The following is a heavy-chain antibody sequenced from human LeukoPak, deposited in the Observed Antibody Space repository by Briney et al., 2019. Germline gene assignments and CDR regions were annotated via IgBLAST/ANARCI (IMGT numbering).Heavy chain of an antibody. CDR3: ARDSRPRSSEAYSSGWYLWSHPTDY. V-gene: IGHV1-18*01. D-gene: IGHD6-19*01. J-gene: IGHJ4*02. CDR2: ISAYNGNT. CDR1: GGTFSSYG. Sequence: GSSVKVSCKASGGTFSSYGISWVRQAPGQGLEWMGWISAYNGNTNYAQKLQGRVTMTTDTSTSTAYMELRSLRSDDTAVYYCARDSRPRSSEAYSSGWYLWSHPTDYWGQGTLVTVSS.